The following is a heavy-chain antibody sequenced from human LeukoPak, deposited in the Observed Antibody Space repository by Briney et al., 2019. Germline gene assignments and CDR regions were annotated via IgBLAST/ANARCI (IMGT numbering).Heavy chain of an antibody. CDR3: ARAYSSGWLKEYYFDY. CDR2: INPNSGGT. Sequence: RASVTVSRTASGYTFTGYYMHWVRQAPGQGLEWMGWINPNSGGTNYAQKFQGWVTMTRDTSVSTAYMELSRLRSDDTAVYYCARAYSSGWLKEYYFDYWGQGTLVTVSS. J-gene: IGHJ4*02. D-gene: IGHD6-19*01. V-gene: IGHV1-2*04. CDR1: GYTFTGYY.